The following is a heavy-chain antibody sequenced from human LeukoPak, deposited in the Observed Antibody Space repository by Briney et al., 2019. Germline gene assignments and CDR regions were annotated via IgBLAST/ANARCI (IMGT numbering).Heavy chain of an antibody. D-gene: IGHD6-13*01. CDR3: ARGGGIAAAAFGGMDV. CDR1: GYTFTGYY. Sequence: ASVKVSCKASGYTFTGYYMHWVRQAPGQGLEWMGWINPNSGVTNYAQKFQGRVTMTRDTSISTAYMELSSLRSEDTAVYYCARGGGIAAAAFGGMDVWGQGTTVTVSS. V-gene: IGHV1-2*02. J-gene: IGHJ6*02. CDR2: INPNSGVT.